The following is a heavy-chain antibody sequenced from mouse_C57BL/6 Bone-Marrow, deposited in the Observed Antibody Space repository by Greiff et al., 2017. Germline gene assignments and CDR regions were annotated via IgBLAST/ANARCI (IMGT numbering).Heavy chain of an antibody. CDR2: ISYSGST. CDR1: GYSITSDY. Sequence: EVQLQQSGPGLAKPSQTLSLTCSVTGYSITSDYWNWIRQFPGNKLEYMGYISYSGSTYYNPSLKSRISITRDTSKNPYYRQMNSVTTEDTATYYCARSYYYGSSYVGFAYWGQGTLVTVSA. V-gene: IGHV3-8*01. CDR3: ARSYYYGSSYVGFAY. J-gene: IGHJ3*01. D-gene: IGHD1-1*01.